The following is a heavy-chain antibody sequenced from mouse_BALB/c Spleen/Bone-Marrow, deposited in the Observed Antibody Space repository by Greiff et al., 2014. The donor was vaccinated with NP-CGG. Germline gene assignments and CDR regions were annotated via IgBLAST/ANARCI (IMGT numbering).Heavy chain of an antibody. CDR2: ILPGSGST. V-gene: IGHV1-9*01. D-gene: IGHD3-1*01. CDR1: GYTFSSYW. CDR3: ARELGLRLAY. Sequence: QVQLQQSGAELMKPGASVKISCKTSGYTFSSYWIGWVKQRPRHGLEWIGEILPGSGSTNSNEKFKGKATFTADTSSSTAYMQLSSLTSEDSAVYYCARELGLRLAYWGQGTLVTVSA. J-gene: IGHJ3*01.